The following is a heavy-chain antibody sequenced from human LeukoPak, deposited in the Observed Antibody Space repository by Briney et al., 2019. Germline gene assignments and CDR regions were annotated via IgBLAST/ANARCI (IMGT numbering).Heavy chain of an antibody. CDR2: ISSSGSNI. V-gene: IGHV3-11*01. Sequence: GGSLRLSCAASGFTFSDYYMSWIRQAPGKGLEWVSYISSSGSNIYYADSVKRRFTISRDNAKNSLYLQMNSLRAEDTAVYYCARVYCSITSCSTDGVYYFDYWGQGTLVTVSS. CDR1: GFTFSDYY. D-gene: IGHD2-2*02. CDR3: ARVYCSITSCSTDGVYYFDY. J-gene: IGHJ4*02.